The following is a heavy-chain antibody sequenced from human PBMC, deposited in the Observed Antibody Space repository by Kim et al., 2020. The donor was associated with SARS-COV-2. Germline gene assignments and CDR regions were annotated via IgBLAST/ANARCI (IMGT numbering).Heavy chain of an antibody. V-gene: IGHV4-4*08. J-gene: IGHJ4*02. D-gene: IGHD3-10*01. CDR3: AREYPAGCFEY. Sequence: SETLSLTCSVSGDSFSNHYWSWIRQPPGTGLEWIAYINRFGSTNYNPSLKSRVTISIDGSENQFSLKINSVTAADTAIYFCAREYPAGCFEYWGRGHLVTVSS. CDR2: INRFGST. CDR1: GDSFSNHY.